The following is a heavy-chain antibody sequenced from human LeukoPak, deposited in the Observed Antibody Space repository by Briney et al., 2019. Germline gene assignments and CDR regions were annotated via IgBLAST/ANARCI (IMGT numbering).Heavy chain of an antibody. D-gene: IGHD3-3*01. V-gene: IGHV3-11*04. CDR2: ISSSGSTI. Sequence: GGSLRLSCAASGFTFSDYYMNWVRQAPGKGLEWVSYISSSGSTIYYADSVKGRFTISRDNAKNSLYLQMNSLRAEDTAVYYCARDLSRFRPFDYWGQGTLVTVSS. CDR1: GFTFSDYY. J-gene: IGHJ4*02. CDR3: ARDLSRFRPFDY.